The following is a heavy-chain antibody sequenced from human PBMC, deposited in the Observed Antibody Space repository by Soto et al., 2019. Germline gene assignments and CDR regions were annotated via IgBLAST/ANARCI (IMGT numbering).Heavy chain of an antibody. J-gene: IGHJ5*02. CDR2: ISAYNGNT. CDR3: ARDYGSGSYGWFDP. D-gene: IGHD3-10*01. V-gene: IGHV1-18*01. Sequence: ASVKVSCKASGYTFTSYGISWVRQAPGQGLEWMGWISAYNGNTNYAQKLQGRVTMTTGTSTSTAYMELRSLRSDDTAVYYCARDYGSGSYGWFDPWGQGTLVTVSS. CDR1: GYTFTSYG.